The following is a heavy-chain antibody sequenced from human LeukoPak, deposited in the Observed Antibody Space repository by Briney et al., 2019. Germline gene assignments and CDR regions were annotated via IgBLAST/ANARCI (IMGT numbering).Heavy chain of an antibody. J-gene: IGHJ4*02. Sequence: WIRQPPGKGLEWVSGINWNGGRKVYADSVKGRSTMSRDNAKKSLFLQMSSLRAEDTAVYYCAREKDYDSIWGSYRFFDHWGQGILVTVSS. V-gene: IGHV3-20*03. CDR3: AREKDYDSIWGSYRFFDH. D-gene: IGHD3-16*02. CDR2: INWNGGRK.